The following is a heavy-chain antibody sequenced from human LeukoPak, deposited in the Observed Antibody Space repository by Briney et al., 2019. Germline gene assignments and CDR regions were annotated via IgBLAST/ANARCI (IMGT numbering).Heavy chain of an antibody. D-gene: IGHD3-22*01. J-gene: IGHJ3*01. Sequence: SGGSLRLSCTVSGFTFSTYWMTWARQAPGKGLEWVANIKQDGSEKYYVDSVKGRFTITRDNAKKALYLEMNSLRVEDTALYYCARENYYDSSGNDAFDVWGQGTMVTVSS. CDR2: IKQDGSEK. CDR1: GFTFSTYW. V-gene: IGHV3-7*04. CDR3: ARENYYDSSGNDAFDV.